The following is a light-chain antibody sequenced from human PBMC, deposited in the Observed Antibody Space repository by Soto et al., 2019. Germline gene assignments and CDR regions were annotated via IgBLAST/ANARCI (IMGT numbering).Light chain of an antibody. CDR1: QDIYKY. CDR3: QQLNSYPPFT. CDR2: AAS. J-gene: IGKJ3*01. Sequence: DIQMTQSPSSLSAAVGDRVTFTCQASQDIYKYLNWYQQKPGKAPKLLIYAASTLQSGVPSRFSGSGSGTDFTLTISSLQPEDFATYYCQQLNSYPPFTFGPGTKVDIK. V-gene: IGKV1-9*01.